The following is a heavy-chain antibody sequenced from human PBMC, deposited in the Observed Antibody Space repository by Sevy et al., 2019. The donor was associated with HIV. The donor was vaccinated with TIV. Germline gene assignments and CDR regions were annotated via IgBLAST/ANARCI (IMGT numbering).Heavy chain of an antibody. CDR1: GFTFSDYY. V-gene: IGHV3-11*01. CDR3: ARGGIAAADPTYYYYYGMDV. J-gene: IGHJ6*02. D-gene: IGHD6-13*01. Sequence: GGSLRLSCAASGFTFSDYYMIWIRQAPGKGLEWVSYISSSGSTIYYADSVKGRFTISRDNAKNSLYLQMNSLRAEDTAVYYCARGGIAAADPTYYYYYGMDVWGQRTTVTVSS. CDR2: ISSSGSTI.